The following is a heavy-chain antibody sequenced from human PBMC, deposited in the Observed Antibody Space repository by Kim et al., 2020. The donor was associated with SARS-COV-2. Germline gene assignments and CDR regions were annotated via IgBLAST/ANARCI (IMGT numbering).Heavy chain of an antibody. CDR2: INPSGGST. D-gene: IGHD4-17*01. CDR1: GYTFTSYY. J-gene: IGHJ2*01. CDR3: ARVSYGDSSYWYFDL. Sequence: ASVKVSCKASGYTFTSYYMHWVRQAPGQGLEWMGIINPSGGSTSYAQKFQGRVTMTRDTSTSTVYMELSSLRSEDTAVYYCARVSYGDSSYWYFDLWGRGTLVTVSS. V-gene: IGHV1-46*01.